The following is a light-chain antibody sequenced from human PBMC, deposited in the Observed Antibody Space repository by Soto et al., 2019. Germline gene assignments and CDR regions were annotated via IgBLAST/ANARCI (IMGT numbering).Light chain of an antibody. Sequence: QSVLTQPASVSGSPGQSITISCTGTSSNVGSYKLVSWYQQHPGKAPKLMIFEVNKRPSGVSNRFSGSKSGNTASLTIPGLKVEEEADYYRCSSGGSPTYVFGTGTKVTV. V-gene: IGLV2-23*02. J-gene: IGLJ1*01. CDR1: SSNVGSYKL. CDR2: EVN. CDR3: CSSGGSPTYV.